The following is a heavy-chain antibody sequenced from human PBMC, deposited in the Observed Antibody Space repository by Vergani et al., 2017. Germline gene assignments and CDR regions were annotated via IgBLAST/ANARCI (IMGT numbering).Heavy chain of an antibody. J-gene: IGHJ4*02. V-gene: IGHV3-23*01. CDR1: GFTFSSYA. CDR2: ISGRGGST. D-gene: IGHD4-17*01. Sequence: EVQLLESGGGLVQPGGSLRLSCAASGFTFSSYAMSWVRQAPGKGLEWVSAISGRGGSTYYADSVKGRFTISRDNSKNTLYLQMNSLRAEDTAVYYCAKDDLNGDYEYYFDYWGQGTLVTVSS. CDR3: AKDDLNGDYEYYFDY.